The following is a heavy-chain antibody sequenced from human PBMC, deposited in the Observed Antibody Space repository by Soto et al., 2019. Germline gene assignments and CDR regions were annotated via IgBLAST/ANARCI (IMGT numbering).Heavy chain of an antibody. CDR1: GGPINSPDYY. Sequence: SETLSLTCNVSGGPINSPDYYWTWIRQSPGKGLEWIGYLYFSGSTHYNPSLRTRITMSVDTSKNQFSLKMSSVTAADTAVYYCARGSRFTIFGVVPVPHHDYWGQGTLVTVSS. D-gene: IGHD3-3*01. J-gene: IGHJ4*02. CDR3: ARGSRFTIFGVVPVPHHDY. CDR2: LYFSGST. V-gene: IGHV4-30-4*02.